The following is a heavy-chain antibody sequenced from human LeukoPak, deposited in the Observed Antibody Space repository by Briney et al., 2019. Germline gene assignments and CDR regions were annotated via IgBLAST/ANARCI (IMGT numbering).Heavy chain of an antibody. J-gene: IGHJ4*02. CDR1: GFTFSSYA. Sequence: GVSLRLSCAASGFTFSSYAMSWVRQAPGKGLEWVSAISGSGGSTYYADSVKGRFTISRDNSKNTLYLQMNSLRAEDTAVYYCAKDREGCSGYVGGYYFDYWGQGTLVTVSS. CDR2: ISGSGGST. V-gene: IGHV3-23*01. D-gene: IGHD5-12*01. CDR3: AKDREGCSGYVGGYYFDY.